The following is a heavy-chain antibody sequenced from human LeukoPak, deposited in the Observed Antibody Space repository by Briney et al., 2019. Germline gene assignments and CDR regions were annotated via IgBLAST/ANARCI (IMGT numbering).Heavy chain of an antibody. Sequence: ASVKVSCKASGYTFTSYDINWVRQATGQGLEWMGWMNPNSGNTGYAQKFQGRVTMTRNTSISTAYMELSSLRSEDTAVYYCARSPGDSSSWALDYWGQGTLVTVSS. CDR3: ARSPGDSSSWALDY. CDR2: MNPNSGNT. V-gene: IGHV1-8*01. J-gene: IGHJ4*02. D-gene: IGHD6-13*01. CDR1: GYTFTSYD.